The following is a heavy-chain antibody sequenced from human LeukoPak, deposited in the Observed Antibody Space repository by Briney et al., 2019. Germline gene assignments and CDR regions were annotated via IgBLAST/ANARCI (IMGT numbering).Heavy chain of an antibody. CDR1: GFTVSSNY. V-gene: IGHV3-53*01. D-gene: IGHD1-1*01. J-gene: IGHJ6*03. Sequence: GGSLRLSCAVSGFTVSSNYMGWVRQAPGKGLEWVSVFYASGSIYYADSVKGRFTIPRDNSENTVFLQMNTLRAEDTAVYYCARLEKNSYYYMDVWGKGTTVTVSS. CDR2: FYASGSI. CDR3: ARLEKNSYYYMDV.